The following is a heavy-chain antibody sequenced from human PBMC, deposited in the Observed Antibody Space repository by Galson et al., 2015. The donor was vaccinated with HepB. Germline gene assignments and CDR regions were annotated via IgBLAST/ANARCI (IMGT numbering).Heavy chain of an antibody. CDR1: GGSISSYY. CDR2: IYYSGST. Sequence: ETLSLTCTVSGGSISSYYWSWIRQSPGKELEWIGYIYYSGSTNYNPSLKSRVTISVATSRNQFSLKLSSVTAADTAVYYCARHPPSIVGVTGAFDIWGQGTLVTVSS. D-gene: IGHD1-26*01. CDR3: ARHPPSIVGVTGAFDI. J-gene: IGHJ3*02. V-gene: IGHV4-59*08.